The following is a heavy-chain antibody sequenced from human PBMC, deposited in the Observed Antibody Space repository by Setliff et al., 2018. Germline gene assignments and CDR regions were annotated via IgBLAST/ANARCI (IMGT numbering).Heavy chain of an antibody. Sequence: AASVKVSCKASGYTFTSYAMNWVRQAPGQGLEWMGWINTNTGNPTYAQGFTGRFVFSLDTSVSTAYLQISSLKAEDTAVYYCARGPLHYDFWSGYYTVSWFDPWGQGTLVTVPQ. V-gene: IGHV7-4-1*02. D-gene: IGHD3-3*01. J-gene: IGHJ5*02. CDR2: INTNTGNP. CDR1: GYTFTSYA. CDR3: ARGPLHYDFWSGYYTVSWFDP.